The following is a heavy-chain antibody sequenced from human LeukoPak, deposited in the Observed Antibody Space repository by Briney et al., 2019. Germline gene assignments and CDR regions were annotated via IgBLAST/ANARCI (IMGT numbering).Heavy chain of an antibody. CDR3: ARSNSIAAEPTWTGGFDP. Sequence: SETLSLTCTVSGYSISSGYSWGWVRQPPGKGLEWIGSIYHSGSTYYNPSLKSRVTISVDTSKNQFSLRLSSVTAADTAVYYCARSNSIAAEPTWTGGFDPWGQGTLVTVSS. D-gene: IGHD6-13*01. J-gene: IGHJ5*02. CDR1: GYSISSGYS. CDR2: IYHSGST. V-gene: IGHV4-38-2*02.